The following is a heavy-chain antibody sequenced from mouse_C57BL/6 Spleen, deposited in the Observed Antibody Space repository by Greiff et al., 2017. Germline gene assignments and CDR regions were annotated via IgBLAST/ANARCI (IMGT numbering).Heavy chain of an antibody. CDR1: GFTFSDYG. V-gene: IGHV5-17*01. D-gene: IGHD2-5*01. J-gene: IGHJ4*01. CDR2: ISSGSSTI. CDR3: ARGGYSNYDDAMDY. Sequence: EVQRVESGGGLVKPGGSLKLSCAASGFTFSDYGMHWVRQAPEKGLEWVAYISSGSSTIYYADTVKGRFTISRDNAKNTLFLQMTSLRYEDTAMYYCARGGYSNYDDAMDYWGQGTSVTVSS.